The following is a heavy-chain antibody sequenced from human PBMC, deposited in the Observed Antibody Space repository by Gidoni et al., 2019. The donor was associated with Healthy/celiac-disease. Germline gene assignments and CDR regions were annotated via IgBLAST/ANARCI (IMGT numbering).Heavy chain of an antibody. CDR2: IRSKAYGGTT. J-gene: IGHJ4*02. V-gene: IGHV3-49*04. Sequence: EVQLVASGGGLVQPVRSLRLSCTASGFTFGDYAMSWVRQAPGTWLEWVVFIRSKAYGGTTEYAASVKGRFTISRDDSKSIAYLQMNSLKTEDTAVYYCTSWRHSTTDFDYWGQGTLVTVSS. CDR3: TSWRHSTTDFDY. CDR1: GFTFGDYA. D-gene: IGHD3-3*01.